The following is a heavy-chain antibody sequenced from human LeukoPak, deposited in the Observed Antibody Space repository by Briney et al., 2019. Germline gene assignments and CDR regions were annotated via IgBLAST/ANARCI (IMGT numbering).Heavy chain of an antibody. V-gene: IGHV3-30-3*01. CDR3: ARDRVGATDYFDY. CDR2: ISYDGSNK. Sequence: GGSLRLSCAASGFTFSSYAIHWVRQAPGKGLDWVALISYDGSNKYYADSVKGRFTISRDNSKNTLYLQMNSLRAEDTAVYYCARDRVGATDYFDYWGQGTLVTVSS. J-gene: IGHJ4*02. CDR1: GFTFSSYA. D-gene: IGHD1-26*01.